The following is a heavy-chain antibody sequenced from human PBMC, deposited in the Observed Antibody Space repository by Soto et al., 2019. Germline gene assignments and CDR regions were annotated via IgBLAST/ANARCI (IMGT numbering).Heavy chain of an antibody. Sequence: GGSLRLSCAASGFAFSSYAMSWVRQAPGKGREWVSAISGGGHNTFYADSVKGRFTISRDNSENTLYLQMSSLRAEDTAAYFCAKENSLYCSSTSGYPDYWGPGT. D-gene: IGHD2-2*01. CDR3: AKENSLYCSSTSGYPDY. CDR2: ISGGGHNT. CDR1: GFAFSSYA. V-gene: IGHV3-23*01. J-gene: IGHJ4*02.